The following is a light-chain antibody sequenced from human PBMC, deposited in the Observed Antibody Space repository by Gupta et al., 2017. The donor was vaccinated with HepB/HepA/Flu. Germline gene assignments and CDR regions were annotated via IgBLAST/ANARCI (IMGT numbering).Light chain of an antibody. CDR3: QHGNSSPIT. CDR1: QDINSY. J-gene: IGKJ5*01. V-gene: IGKV1-9*01. Sequence: DIQLTQSPSFLSASVGDRVTSTCRASQDINSYLIWYQQKPGKAPNLLIYTASTVQGGVPSRFSGSGSGTEFTLTISSRQPEDFATYYCQHGNSSPITFGQGTQMDIK. CDR2: TAS.